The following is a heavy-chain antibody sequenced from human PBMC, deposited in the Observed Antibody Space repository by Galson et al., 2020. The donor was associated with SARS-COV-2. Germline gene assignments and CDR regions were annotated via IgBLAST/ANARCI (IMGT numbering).Heavy chain of an antibody. Sequence: ASVKVSCKASGYAFTSFYIQLVRQAPGQGLEWMGIIDPSGGTTRYAQKMQGRVTMTRDTSTSTAYMELSSLRFEDTAVYYCARAPSDYYGMDVWGQGTTVTVSS. CDR3: ARAPSDYYGMDV. D-gene: IGHD1-26*01. CDR2: IDPSGGTT. J-gene: IGHJ6*02. V-gene: IGHV1-46*04. CDR1: GYAFTSFY.